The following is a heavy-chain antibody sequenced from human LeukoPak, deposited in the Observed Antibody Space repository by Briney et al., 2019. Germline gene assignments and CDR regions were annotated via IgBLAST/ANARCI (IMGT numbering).Heavy chain of an antibody. J-gene: IGHJ4*02. Sequence: SVKVSCKASGGTFSSYAISWVRQAPGQGLEWMGGIIPIFGTANYAQKFQGRVTITTDESTSTAYMELSSLRSEDTAVYYCATGDGYNTNWSPFDYWGQGTLVTVSS. CDR2: IIPIFGTA. CDR1: GGTFSSYA. CDR3: ATGDGYNTNWSPFDY. V-gene: IGHV1-69*05. D-gene: IGHD5-24*01.